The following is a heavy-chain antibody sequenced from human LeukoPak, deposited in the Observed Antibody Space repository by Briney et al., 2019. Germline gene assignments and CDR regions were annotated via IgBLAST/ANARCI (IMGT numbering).Heavy chain of an antibody. D-gene: IGHD6-13*01. J-gene: IGHJ4*02. V-gene: IGHV1-18*01. CDR3: ARVYRGGYSSSWYPTPGDY. Sequence: ASVTVSCKASGYTFTSYGISWVRQAPGQGLEWMGWISAYNGNTNYAQKLQGRVTMTTDTSTSTAYMELRSLRSDDTAVYYCARVYRGGYSSSWYPTPGDYWGQGTLVTVSS. CDR1: GYTFTSYG. CDR2: ISAYNGNT.